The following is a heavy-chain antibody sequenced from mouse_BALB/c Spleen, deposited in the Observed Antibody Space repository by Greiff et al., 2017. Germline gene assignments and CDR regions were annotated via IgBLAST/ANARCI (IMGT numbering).Heavy chain of an antibody. D-gene: IGHD2-4*01. CDR2: ISSGSSTI. CDR1: GFTFSSFG. CDR3: ARLGGLPFAY. J-gene: IGHJ3*01. Sequence: DVHLVESGGGLVQPGGSRKLSCAASGFTFSSFGMHWVRQAPEKGLEWVAYISSGSSTIYYADTVKGRFTISRDNPKNTLFLQMTSLRSEDTAMYYCARLGGLPFAYWGQGTLVTVSA. V-gene: IGHV5-17*02.